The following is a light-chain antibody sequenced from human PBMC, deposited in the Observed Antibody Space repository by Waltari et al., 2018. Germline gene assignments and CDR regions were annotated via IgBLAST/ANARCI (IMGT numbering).Light chain of an antibody. J-gene: IGLJ3*02. V-gene: IGLV8-61*01. Sequence: QTVVTQEPSLSVSPGGTVTLTCGLNSGPVSPMYYPSWYQQTPVQAPRTLIYSTNPRSSGVPDRFSGSILGNKAALTITGAQADDESDYYCVLYMGRGSWVVGGWTKLTVL. CDR1: SGPVSPMYY. CDR2: STN. CDR3: VLYMGRGSWV.